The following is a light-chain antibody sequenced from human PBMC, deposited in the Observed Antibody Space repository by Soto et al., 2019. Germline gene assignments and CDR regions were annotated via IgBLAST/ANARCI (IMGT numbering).Light chain of an antibody. CDR2: DAS. Sequence: DIQMTQSPSTLSASVGDRVTITCRASQSISTWLAWYQQKPGKAPKLLIFDASSLESGVPSRFSGSGSGTEFTLTISSLLPDDFAVYYCPQYSNWPPRTFGQGTKVEIK. V-gene: IGKV1-5*01. J-gene: IGKJ1*01. CDR3: PQYSNWPPRT. CDR1: QSISTW.